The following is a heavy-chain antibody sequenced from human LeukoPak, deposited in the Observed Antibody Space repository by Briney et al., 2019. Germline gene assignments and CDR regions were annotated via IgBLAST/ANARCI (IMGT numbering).Heavy chain of an antibody. J-gene: IGHJ3*02. CDR1: GFTFSSYG. CDR3: AKELYDSPPAPPFGAFDI. CDR2: IRYDGSNK. Sequence: PGRSLRLSCAASGFTFSSYGMHWVRQAPGKGLEWVAFIRYDGSNKYYADSVKGRFTISRDNSKNTLYLQMNSLRAEDTAVYYCAKELYDSPPAPPFGAFDIWGQGTMVTVSS. D-gene: IGHD3-22*01. V-gene: IGHV3-30*02.